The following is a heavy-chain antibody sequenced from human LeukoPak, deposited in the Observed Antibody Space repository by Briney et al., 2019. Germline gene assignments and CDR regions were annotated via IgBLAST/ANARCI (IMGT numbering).Heavy chain of an antibody. Sequence: GGSLRLSCAASGLTFRSYAMTWVRQAPGRGLEWVSSISGGGDITFYADSVKGRFTISRDNAKNSLSLQMNSLRDEDTAVYYCARGRRGGGHTYGYDAFDIWGQGTMVTVSS. CDR2: ISGGGDIT. J-gene: IGHJ3*02. D-gene: IGHD5-18*01. V-gene: IGHV3-23*01. CDR1: GLTFRSYA. CDR3: ARGRRGGGHTYGYDAFDI.